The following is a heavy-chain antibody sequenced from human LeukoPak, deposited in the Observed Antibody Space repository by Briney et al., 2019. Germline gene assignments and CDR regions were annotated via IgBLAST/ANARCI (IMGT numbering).Heavy chain of an antibody. CDR2: IKQDGSEK. D-gene: IGHD5-24*01. V-gene: IGHV3-7*05. Sequence: GGSLRLSCAASGFTFSNYWMIWVRQAPGKGLEWVGNIKQDGSEKRYADSVRGRFSISRDNAQTSLYLKMNSLRAEDTAVYYCARASDPWLQLTWGQGTLVTVSS. CDR3: ARASDPWLQLT. J-gene: IGHJ5*02. CDR1: GFTFSNYW.